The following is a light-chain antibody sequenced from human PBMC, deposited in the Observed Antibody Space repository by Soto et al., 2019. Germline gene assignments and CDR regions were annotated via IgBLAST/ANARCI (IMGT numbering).Light chain of an antibody. J-gene: IGKJ1*01. CDR1: QNVNNR. V-gene: IGKV3-15*01. Sequence: EIVMTQSPAMLSVSPGERATLSCRASQNVNNRLAWYQQKAGQPPRLLIYGASIRATGIPARFSGSGSGTEFTLTISSLQSEDFAVYYCQHFNRWPLLFGQGTKVEIK. CDR2: GAS. CDR3: QHFNRWPLL.